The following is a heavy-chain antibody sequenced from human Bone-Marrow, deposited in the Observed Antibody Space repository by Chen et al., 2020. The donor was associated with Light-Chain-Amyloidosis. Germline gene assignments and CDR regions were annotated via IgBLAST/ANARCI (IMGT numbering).Heavy chain of an antibody. V-gene: IGHV3-23*01. CDR3: ARDPPYCSGGSCEAWFFDL. Sequence: EVQLLESGGGLIQPGGSLRLSCAAPIFSFSSYAMRWVRQAPGKGLEWVSHISGRGSSTYYADSVKGRFTISRDNSENTLYLQMNSLRVEDTAVYYCARDPPYCSGGSCEAWFFDLWGRGTLVTVSS. CDR1: IFSFSSYA. J-gene: IGHJ2*01. CDR2: ISGRGSST. D-gene: IGHD2-15*01.